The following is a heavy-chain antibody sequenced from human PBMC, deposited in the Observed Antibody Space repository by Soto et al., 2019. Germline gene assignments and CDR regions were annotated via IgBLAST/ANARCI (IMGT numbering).Heavy chain of an antibody. Sequence: SETLSLTCTVSGGSISSSSYYWGWIRQPPGKGLEWIGNIYYSGNTYYNPSLKSRVAISVDTSENQFSLKLSSVTAADTAVYYCARVLDSCSGGSWYSEYWGQGTLVT. CDR1: GGSISSSSYY. J-gene: IGHJ4*02. V-gene: IGHV4-39*07. D-gene: IGHD2-15*01. CDR3: ARVLDSCSGGSWYSEY. CDR2: IYYSGNT.